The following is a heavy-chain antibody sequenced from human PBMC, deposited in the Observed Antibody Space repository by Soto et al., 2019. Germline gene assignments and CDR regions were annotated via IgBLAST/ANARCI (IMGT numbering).Heavy chain of an antibody. CDR3: ARGSFGKGYYDFWSGYYLDY. D-gene: IGHD3-3*01. CDR2: MNPNSGNT. Sequence: APVKVSCKASGYTFTSYDINWVRQATGQGLEWMGWMNPNSGNTGYAQKFQGRVTMTRNTSISTAYMELSSLRSEDTAVYYCARGSFGKGYYDFWSGYYLDYWGQGTLVTVSS. V-gene: IGHV1-8*01. CDR1: GYTFTSYD. J-gene: IGHJ4*02.